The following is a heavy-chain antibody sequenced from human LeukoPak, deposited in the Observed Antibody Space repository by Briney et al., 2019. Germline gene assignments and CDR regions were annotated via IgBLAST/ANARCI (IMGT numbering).Heavy chain of an antibody. CDR1: GGSISSGGYY. CDR3: ARDVRGYCTNGVCYTGCSDY. D-gene: IGHD2-8*01. J-gene: IGHJ4*02. CDR2: IYYSGST. V-gene: IGHV4-31*03. Sequence: SETLSLTCTVSGGSISSGGYYWSWIRQPPGKGLEWSGYIYYSGSTYYNPSLKSRVTISVDTSKNQFSLKLSSVTAADTAVYYCARDVRGYCTNGVCYTGCSDYWGQGTLVTVSS.